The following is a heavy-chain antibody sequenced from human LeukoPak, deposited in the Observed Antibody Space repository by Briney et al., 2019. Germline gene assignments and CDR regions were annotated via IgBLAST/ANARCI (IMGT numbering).Heavy chain of an antibody. CDR1: GASVSIGGPY. CDR3: AGGRGYGYGIDY. CDR2: VYYGGST. V-gene: IGHV4-61*08. J-gene: IGHJ4*02. D-gene: IGHD5-18*01. Sequence: PSETLSLTCTVSGASVSIGGPYWSWIRHPPGKELESIAYVYYGGSTYYNPSLQSRVTISVDTSKNRFFLKLRSVAAADTAVYYCAGGRGYGYGIDYWGQGTLVTVSS.